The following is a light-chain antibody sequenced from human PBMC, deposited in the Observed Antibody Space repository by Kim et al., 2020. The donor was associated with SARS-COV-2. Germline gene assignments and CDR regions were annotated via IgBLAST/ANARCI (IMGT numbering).Light chain of an antibody. Sequence: DIVMTQSPDSLPVSLGERATINCKSSQSIVYRSRSYLAWYQQKPGQPPKLLIYWASTRESGVPDRFSGSVSGTDFTLTISSLQAEDVAVYYCQHYYGIPPFTFGQGTKLEI. V-gene: IGKV4-1*01. J-gene: IGKJ2*01. CDR1: QSIVYRSRSY. CDR2: WAS. CDR3: QHYYGIPPFT.